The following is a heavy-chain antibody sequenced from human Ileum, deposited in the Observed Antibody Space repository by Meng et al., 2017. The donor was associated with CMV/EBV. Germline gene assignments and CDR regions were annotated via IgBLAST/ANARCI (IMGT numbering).Heavy chain of an antibody. CDR3: ASGSPQLGYV. Sequence: HVQRQESGPRLVKPSQTLSLTCTVSGGSISSGDYYWSWIRQPPGKGLEWIGYIYYSGSTYYNPSLKSRVTISADTSKNQFSLKLNSVTAADTAVYYCASGSPQLGYVWGQGTLVTVSS. D-gene: IGHD1-1*01. CDR2: IYYSGST. J-gene: IGHJ4*02. V-gene: IGHV4-30-4*01. CDR1: GGSISSGDYY.